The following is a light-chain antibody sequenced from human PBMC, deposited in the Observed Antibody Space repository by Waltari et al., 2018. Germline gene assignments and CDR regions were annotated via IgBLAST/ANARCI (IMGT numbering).Light chain of an antibody. Sequence: EVVLTQSPGTLSLSPGERATLSCWASQSVKTNYLARYQQRPGQTPRLLIYGASVRATGIPDRFTGSGSETVFRLTISRLEPEDSALYYCQQYGSSPTFGQGTRLEIK. CDR1: QSVKTNY. CDR2: GAS. J-gene: IGKJ5*01. CDR3: QQYGSSPT. V-gene: IGKV3-20*01.